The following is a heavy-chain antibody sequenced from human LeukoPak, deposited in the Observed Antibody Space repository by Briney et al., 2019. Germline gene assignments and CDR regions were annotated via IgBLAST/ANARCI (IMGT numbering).Heavy chain of an antibody. Sequence: GGSLRLSCAASGFTFSDYYMSWIRQAPGKGLEWVSYISSSGSTKYYADSVKGRFTISRDNAKNSLYLQMNSLRAEDTAVYYCARDFYDTSGYYYDYWGQGTLVTVSS. CDR3: ARDFYDTSGYYYDY. D-gene: IGHD3-22*01. CDR2: ISSSGSTK. V-gene: IGHV3-11*01. J-gene: IGHJ4*02. CDR1: GFTFSDYY.